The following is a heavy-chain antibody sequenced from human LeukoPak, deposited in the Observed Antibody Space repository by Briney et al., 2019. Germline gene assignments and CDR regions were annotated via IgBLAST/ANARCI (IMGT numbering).Heavy chain of an antibody. J-gene: IGHJ4*02. CDR3: ARGRPLAGCESASCPDY. V-gene: IGHV1-46*01. CDR1: GYTFTSYY. D-gene: IGHD2-2*01. Sequence: ASVKVSCKASGYTFTSYYMHWVRQAPGQGLEWMGIINPSGGSTSYAQKFQGRVTMSRNTSISTAYMELSSLRYEDTAVYYCARGRPLAGCESASCPDYWGQGTLVTVSS. CDR2: INPSGGST.